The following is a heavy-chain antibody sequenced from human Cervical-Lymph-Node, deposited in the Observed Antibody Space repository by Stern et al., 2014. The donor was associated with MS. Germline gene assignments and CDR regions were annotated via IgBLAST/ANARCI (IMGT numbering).Heavy chain of an antibody. CDR3: ARIASSGWYASDY. D-gene: IGHD6-19*01. Sequence: VQLVQSGGGLVKPGGSLRLSCAASGFTFNGHYMSWIRPAPGKGLECISYISSSGSYTTYADSVKGRFTISRDNAKNSLFLQMHSLRAGDTAVYYCARIASSGWYASDYWGQGTLVTVSS. CDR1: GFTFNGHY. V-gene: IGHV3-11*06. CDR2: ISSSGSYT. J-gene: IGHJ4*02.